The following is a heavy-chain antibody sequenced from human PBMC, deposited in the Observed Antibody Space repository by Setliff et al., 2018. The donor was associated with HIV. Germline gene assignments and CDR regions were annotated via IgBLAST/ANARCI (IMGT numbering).Heavy chain of an antibody. CDR2: ISGSGGST. CDR1: GFTFSSYA. J-gene: IGHJ4*02. V-gene: IGHV3-23*01. D-gene: IGHD4-4*01. CDR3: ARDTELAYVDY. Sequence: GGSLRLSCAASGFTFSSYAMSWVRQAPGKGLEWVSAISGSGGSTYYADPVRGRFTISRDNAKNSLYLQMNSLRAEDTAVYYCARDTELAYVDYWGQGTLVTVS.